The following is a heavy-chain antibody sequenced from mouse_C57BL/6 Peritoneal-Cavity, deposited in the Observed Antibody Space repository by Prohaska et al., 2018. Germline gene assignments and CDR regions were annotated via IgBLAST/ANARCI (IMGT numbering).Heavy chain of an antibody. V-gene: IGHV10-3*01. CDR1: GFTFNTYA. Sequence: EVQLVESGGGLVQPKGSLKLSCAASGFTFNTYAMHWVRQAPGKGLVWVARIRRKSSDYATYYADSVKDRFTISRDESQSMLYLQMNNLKTEDTAMYYCVRGNYDYDGGMDYWGQGTSVTVSS. CDR2: IRRKSSDYAT. D-gene: IGHD2-4*01. J-gene: IGHJ4*01. CDR3: VRGNYDYDGGMDY.